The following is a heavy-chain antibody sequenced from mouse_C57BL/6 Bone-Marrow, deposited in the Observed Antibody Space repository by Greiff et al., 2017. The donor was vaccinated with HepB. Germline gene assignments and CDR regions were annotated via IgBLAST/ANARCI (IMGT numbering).Heavy chain of an antibody. D-gene: IGHD2-3*01. CDR2: INPNNGGT. CDR1: GYTFTDYY. Sequence: EVKLMESGPELVKPGASVKISCKASGYTFTDYYMNWVKQSHGKSLEWIGDINPNNGGTSYNQKFKGKATLTVDKSSSTAYMELRSLTSEDSAVYYCARSLGDGYKEGYWGQGTTLTVSS. J-gene: IGHJ2*01. CDR3: ARSLGDGYKEGY. V-gene: IGHV1-26*01.